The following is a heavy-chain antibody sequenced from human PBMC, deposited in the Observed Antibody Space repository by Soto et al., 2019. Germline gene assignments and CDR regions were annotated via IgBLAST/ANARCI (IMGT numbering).Heavy chain of an antibody. V-gene: IGHV1-2*04. J-gene: IGHJ6*02. CDR3: ARDPYCTSTSCYEGGMDV. Sequence: GASVKVSCKASGYTFTGYYMHWVRQAPGQGLEWMGWINPNSGGTNYAQQFQGWVTMTRDTSISTAYMELSRLRSDDTAVYYCARDPYCTSTSCYEGGMDVWGQGTTVTAP. D-gene: IGHD2-2*01. CDR1: GYTFTGYY. CDR2: INPNSGGT.